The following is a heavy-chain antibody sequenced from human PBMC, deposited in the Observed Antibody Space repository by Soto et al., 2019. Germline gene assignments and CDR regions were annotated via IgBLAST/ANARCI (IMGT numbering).Heavy chain of an antibody. CDR3: ARTVTRSSSWNDYFDY. Sequence: SETLSLTCAVYGGSFSGYYWSWIRQPPGKGLEWIGEINHSGSTNYNPSLKSRVTISVDTSKNQFSLKLSSVTAADTAVYYCARTVTRSSSWNDYFDYWGQGTLVTVS. J-gene: IGHJ4*02. CDR2: INHSGST. V-gene: IGHV4-34*01. D-gene: IGHD6-13*01. CDR1: GGSFSGYY.